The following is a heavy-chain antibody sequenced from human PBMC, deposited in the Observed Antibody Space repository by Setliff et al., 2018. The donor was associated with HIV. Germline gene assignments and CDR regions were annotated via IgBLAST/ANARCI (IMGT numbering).Heavy chain of an antibody. CDR1: GFPFNVYH. J-gene: IGHJ3*01. CDR2: ISSRSDTI. CDR3: ARDDNYYDEAFDV. D-gene: IGHD3-22*01. Sequence: GGSLRLSCAASGFPFNVYHLHWVRQAPGKGLEWISYISSRSDTIYQADSVKGRSTVSRDNDKNLLILQMSSLRADDTAVYYCARDDNYYDEAFDVWGQGTMVTVS. V-gene: IGHV3-48*01.